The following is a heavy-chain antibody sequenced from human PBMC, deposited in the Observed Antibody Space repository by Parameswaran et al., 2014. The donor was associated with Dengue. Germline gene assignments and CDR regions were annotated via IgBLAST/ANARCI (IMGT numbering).Heavy chain of an antibody. Sequence: VRQAPGKGLEWVSYISGSSTIIYYADSVKGRFTISRDNARNSLYLQMNSLRDEDTAVYYCTRGGYDSGWEHAFDIWGQGTMVTVSS. CDR3: TRGGYDSGWEHAFDI. J-gene: IGHJ3*02. V-gene: IGHV3-48*02. CDR2: ISGSSTII. D-gene: IGHD6-19*01.